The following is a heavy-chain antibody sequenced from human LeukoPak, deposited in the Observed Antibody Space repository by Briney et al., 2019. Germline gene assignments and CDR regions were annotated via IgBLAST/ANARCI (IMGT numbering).Heavy chain of an antibody. J-gene: IGHJ4*02. Sequence: GGSLRLSCAASGFTFSSYSMNRVRQAPGKGLEWVSYISRSSSAIYYADSVKGRFTISRDNAKNSLYLQMNSLRPEDTAVYYCARDLDGTPSDYWGQGTLVTVSS. CDR1: GFTFSSYS. CDR3: ARDLDGTPSDY. CDR2: ISRSSSAI. V-gene: IGHV3-48*01. D-gene: IGHD6-13*01.